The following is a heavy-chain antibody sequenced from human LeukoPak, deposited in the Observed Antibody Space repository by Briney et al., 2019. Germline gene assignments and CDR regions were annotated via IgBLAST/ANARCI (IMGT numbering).Heavy chain of an antibody. CDR2: IKQDGSEK. CDR1: GFTFSSYW. D-gene: IGHD3-9*01. V-gene: IGHV3-7*01. Sequence: SGGSLRLSCAASGFTFSSYWMSWVRQAPGKGLEWVANIKQDGSEKYYVDSVKGRFTISRDNAKNSLYLQMNSLRAEDTAVYYCARDPITIRGGNDYWGQGTLVTVSS. CDR3: ARDPITIRGGNDY. J-gene: IGHJ4*02.